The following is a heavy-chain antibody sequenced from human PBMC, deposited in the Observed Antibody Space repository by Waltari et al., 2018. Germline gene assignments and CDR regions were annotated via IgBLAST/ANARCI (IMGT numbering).Heavy chain of an antibody. CDR1: GFTFSNYA. CDR2: ISYDANNK. D-gene: IGHD4-17*01. V-gene: IGHV3-30-3*01. J-gene: IGHJ5*02. Sequence: QVQLVESGGGVVQPGRPRTISCEPSGFTFSNYAIHWVRQPPGKGLEWVAVISYDANNKYYADSVKGRFSISRDNSKNTLYLQMSSLRTEDTAIYYCARGVPNYGDYGPSWGQGTLVTVSS. CDR3: ARGVPNYGDYGPS.